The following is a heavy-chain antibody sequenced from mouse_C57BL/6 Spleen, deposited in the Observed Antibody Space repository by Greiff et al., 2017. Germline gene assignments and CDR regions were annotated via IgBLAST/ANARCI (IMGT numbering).Heavy chain of an antibody. CDR1: GYTFTDYY. CDR2: INPYNGGT. D-gene: IGHD2-2*01. CDR3: ARKVYGYDGGAWFAY. Sequence: EVKLQESGPVLVKPGASVKMSCKASGYTFTDYYMNWVKQSHGKSLEWIGVINPYNGGTSYNQKFKGKATLTVEKSSSPAYMGLNSLTSEDSAVYYCARKVYGYDGGAWFAYWGQGTLVTVSA. V-gene: IGHV1-19*01. J-gene: IGHJ3*01.